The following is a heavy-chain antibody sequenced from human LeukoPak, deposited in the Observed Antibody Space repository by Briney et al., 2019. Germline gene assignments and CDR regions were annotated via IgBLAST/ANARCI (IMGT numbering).Heavy chain of an antibody. J-gene: IGHJ6*02. CDR3: ARGTRVRGVIITGYGMDV. CDR1: GYTFTNYD. V-gene: IGHV1-69*04. Sequence: SVKVSCKASGYTFTNYDINWVRQAPGQGLEWMGRIIPILGIANYAQKFQGRVTITADKSTSTAYMELSSLRSEDTAVYYCARGTRVRGVIITGYGMDVWGQGTTVTVSS. D-gene: IGHD3-10*01. CDR2: IIPILGIA.